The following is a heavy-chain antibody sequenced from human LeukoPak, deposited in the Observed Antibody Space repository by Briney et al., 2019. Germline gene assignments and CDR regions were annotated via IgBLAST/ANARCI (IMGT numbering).Heavy chain of an antibody. CDR2: INPNSGGT. D-gene: IGHD5-18*01. Sequence: ASVKVSCKASGYTFTGYYMHWVRQAPGQGLEWMGWINPNSGGTNYAQKFQGRVTMTRDTSISTAYMELSRLRSDDTAVYYCARAGYSYGSGFDYWGQGTLVTVSS. CDR3: ARAGYSYGSGFDY. V-gene: IGHV1-2*02. J-gene: IGHJ4*02. CDR1: GYTFTGYY.